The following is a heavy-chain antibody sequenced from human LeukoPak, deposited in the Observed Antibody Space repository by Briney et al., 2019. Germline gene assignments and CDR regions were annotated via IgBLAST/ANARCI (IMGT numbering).Heavy chain of an antibody. J-gene: IGHJ6*03. CDR2: INHSGST. V-gene: IGHV4-34*01. Sequence: SETLSLTCAVYAWTYSDYSWTWIRQSPRQGLEWIGEINHSGSTNYNLSLKSRVALAVDPSKTQFSLKLSSVTAAATAVYYCARTEESGYSYRYFGYYYYMDVWGKGTTVTVSS. CDR3: ARTEESGYSYRYFGYYYYMDV. CDR1: AWTYSDYS. D-gene: IGHD5-18*01.